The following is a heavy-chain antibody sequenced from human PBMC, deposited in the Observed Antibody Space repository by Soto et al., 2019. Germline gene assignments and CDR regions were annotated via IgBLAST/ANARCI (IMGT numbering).Heavy chain of an antibody. J-gene: IGHJ4*02. D-gene: IGHD6-6*01. V-gene: IGHV4-39*01. CDR1: GGSISSSSYY. Sequence: QLQLQASGPGLVKPSETLSLTCTVSGGSISSSSYYWGWIRQPPGKGLEWIGSNYYSGSTYYNPSLKSGVTRPVGTSKNQFSLKLGSVTAADTAVYYCANDSSDRLDYWGGGSLVTVSS. CDR3: ANDSSDRLDY. CDR2: NYYSGST.